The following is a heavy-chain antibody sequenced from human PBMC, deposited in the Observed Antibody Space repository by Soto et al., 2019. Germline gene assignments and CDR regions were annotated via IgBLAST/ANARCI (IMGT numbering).Heavy chain of an antibody. J-gene: IGHJ6*02. CDR2: IYYSGST. Sequence: PSETLSLTCTVSGGSISSSSYYWGWIRQPPGKGLEWIGSIYYSGSTYYNPSLKSRVTISVDTSKNQFSLKLSSVTAADTAVYYCATTPQYYDFWSGYYMGGGYYYYGMDVWGRGTTVTVSS. CDR3: ATTPQYYDFWSGYYMGGGYYYYGMDV. CDR1: GGSISSSSYY. D-gene: IGHD3-3*01. V-gene: IGHV4-39*01.